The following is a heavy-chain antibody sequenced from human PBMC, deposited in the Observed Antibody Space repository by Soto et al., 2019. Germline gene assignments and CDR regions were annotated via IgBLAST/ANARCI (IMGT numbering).Heavy chain of an antibody. CDR1: GFALGNYL. V-gene: IGHV3-7*03. J-gene: IGHJ4*02. CDR2: IKEDGSQE. D-gene: IGHD6-19*01. CDR3: VRDSVSANTDWTFRFDY. Sequence: GGSLRLSCTASGFALGNYLMSWVRQTPGKGLEWVGNIKEDGSQEYYVDSVKGRFTISRDNAKNSLFLQMDNLRAEDTAIYYCVRDSVSANTDWTFRFDYWGQGTLVTVSS.